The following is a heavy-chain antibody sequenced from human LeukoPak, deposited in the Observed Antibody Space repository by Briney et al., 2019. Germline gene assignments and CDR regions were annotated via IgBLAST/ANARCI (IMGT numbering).Heavy chain of an antibody. CDR1: GGSISSSSYY. CDR2: IYYSGST. V-gene: IGHV4-39*07. CDR3: ARVNDILTGYSLDY. D-gene: IGHD3-9*01. Sequence: SETLSLTCTVSGGSISSSSYYWGWIRQPPGKGLEWIGSIYYSGSTYYNPSLKSRVTISVDTSKNQFSLKLSSVTAADTAVYYCARVNDILTGYSLDYWGQGTLVTASS. J-gene: IGHJ4*02.